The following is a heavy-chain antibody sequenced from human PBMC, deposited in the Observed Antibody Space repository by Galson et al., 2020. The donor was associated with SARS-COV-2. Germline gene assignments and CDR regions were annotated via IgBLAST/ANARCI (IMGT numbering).Heavy chain of an antibody. CDR1: GFTFRSYA. CDR2: VTGGGENT. D-gene: IGHD7-27*01. V-gene: IGHV3-23*01. CDR3: AKDHVDWGSSFDS. Sequence: GGSLRLSCAASGFTFRSYAMNWVRQAPGKGLEWVSPVTGGGENTYYADSVKGRFTISRDNSKNTLYLQMISLRAEDTAVYYCAKDHVDWGSSFDSWGQGTLVTVSS. J-gene: IGHJ4*02.